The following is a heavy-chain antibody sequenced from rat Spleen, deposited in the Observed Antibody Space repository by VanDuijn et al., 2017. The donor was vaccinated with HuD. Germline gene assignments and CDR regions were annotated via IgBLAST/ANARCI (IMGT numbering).Heavy chain of an antibody. D-gene: IGHD1-9*01. V-gene: IGHV5-7*01. CDR1: GFTFSDYY. CDR2: ISSDGGRN. Sequence: EVQLVESGGGLVQPGRSLKLSCAASGFTFSDYYMAWVRQAPTKGLEWVATISSDGGRNFYRDSVKGRFTIPRDNAKSSLYLHRDRLRSGDTSTYDYARHGYKSYFDYWGQGIIVTVSS. CDR3: ARHGYKSYFDY. J-gene: IGHJ2*01.